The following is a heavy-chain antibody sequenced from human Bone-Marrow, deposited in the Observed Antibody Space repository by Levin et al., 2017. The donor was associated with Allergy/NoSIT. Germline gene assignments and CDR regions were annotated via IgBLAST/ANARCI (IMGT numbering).Heavy chain of an antibody. V-gene: IGHV5-51*01. CDR3: ARMNLAANWFDP. J-gene: IGHJ5*02. D-gene: IGHD3-16*01. CDR2: IYPSDSDT. CDR1: GYTFTGHW. Sequence: GESLKIPCRTSGYTFTGHWIGWVRQMPGKGLEWMGIIYPSDSDTRYSPSFEGQVTISVDTSITTAYLQWNSLKTSDTAIYYCARMNLAANWFDPWGQGTLVTVSP.